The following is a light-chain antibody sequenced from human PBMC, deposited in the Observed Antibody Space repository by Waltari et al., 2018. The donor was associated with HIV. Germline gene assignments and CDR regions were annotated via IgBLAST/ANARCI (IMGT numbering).Light chain of an antibody. CDR1: SSAVGTYNV. V-gene: IGLV2-23*02. CDR2: EVS. CDR3: CSYAGSSTYVV. J-gene: IGLJ2*01. Sequence: QSALTQPASVSGSPGQSITISCTATSSAVGTYNVFSCYQQHPGKAPKLMIYEVSKRPSGVSNRFSGSKSGNTASLTISGLQAEDEADYHCCSYAGSSTYVVFGGGTKLTVL.